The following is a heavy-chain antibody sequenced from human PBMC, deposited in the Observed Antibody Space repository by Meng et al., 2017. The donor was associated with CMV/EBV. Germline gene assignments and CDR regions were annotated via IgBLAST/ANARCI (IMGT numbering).Heavy chain of an antibody. CDR2: ISSSGSTI. J-gene: IGHJ4*02. CDR3: ARRNTVTQNDY. V-gene: IGHV3-48*03. Sequence: GESLKISCAASEFTFSSFGMHWVRQPPGKGLEWVSYISSSGSTIYYADSVKGRFTISRDNAKNSLYLQMNSLRAEDTAVYYCARRNTVTQNDYWGQGTLVTVSS. D-gene: IGHD4-17*01. CDR1: EFTFSSFG.